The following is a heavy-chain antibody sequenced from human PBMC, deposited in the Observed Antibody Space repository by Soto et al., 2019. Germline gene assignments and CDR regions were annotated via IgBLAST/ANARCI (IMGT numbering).Heavy chain of an antibody. V-gene: IGHV1-2*02. J-gene: IGHJ5*02. D-gene: IGHD2-15*01. CDR2: INPNSGGT. CDR1: GYTFTGYY. CDR3: ARAADVVVAAPPLYNWFDP. Sequence: ASVKVSCKASGYTFTGYYMHWVRQAPGQGLEWMGWINPNSGGTNYAQKFQGRVTMTRDTSISTAYMELSRLRSDDTAVYYCARAADVVVAAPPLYNWFDPWGQGTLVTVSS.